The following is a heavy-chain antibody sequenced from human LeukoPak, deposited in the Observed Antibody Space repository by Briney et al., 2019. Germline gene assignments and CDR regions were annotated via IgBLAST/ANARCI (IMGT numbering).Heavy chain of an antibody. CDR2: INPNSGGT. CDR1: GYTFTGYY. J-gene: IGHJ1*01. CDR3: VPSYGDYEDFQH. D-gene: IGHD4-17*01. V-gene: IGHV1-2*02. Sequence: ASVKVSCKASGYTFTGYYMHWVQQAPGQGLEWMGWINPNSGGTNYAQKFQGRVTMTRDTSISTAYMELSRLRSDDTAVYFCVPSYGDYEDFQHWGQGTLVAVSS.